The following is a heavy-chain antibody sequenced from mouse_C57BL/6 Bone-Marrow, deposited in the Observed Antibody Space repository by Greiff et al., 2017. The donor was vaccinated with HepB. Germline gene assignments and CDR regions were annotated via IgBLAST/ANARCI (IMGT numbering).Heavy chain of an antibody. D-gene: IGHD1-1*01. CDR3: ARHYYGSKDY. V-gene: IGHV1-82*01. CDR1: GYAFSSSW. J-gene: IGHJ2*01. Sequence: QVQLKQSGPELVKPGASVKISCKASGYAFSSSWMNWVKQRPGKGLEWIGRIYPGDGDTNYNGKFKGKATLTADKSSSTAYMQLSSLTSEDSAVYFCARHYYGSKDYWGQGTTLTVSS. CDR2: IYPGDGDT.